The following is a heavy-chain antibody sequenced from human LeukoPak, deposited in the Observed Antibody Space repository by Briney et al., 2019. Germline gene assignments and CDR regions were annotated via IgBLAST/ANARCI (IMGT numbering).Heavy chain of an antibody. J-gene: IGHJ4*02. CDR2: IKSKTDGETT. Sequence: GGSLRLSCAASGFTFSNAWMSWVRQAPGKGLEWVGRIKSKTDGETTDYVAPVKGRFTISRDDSKNTLYLQMNSLKTEDTALYYCTTGWRGHSYVSFDYWGQGTLVTVSS. CDR1: GFTFSNAW. V-gene: IGHV3-15*01. D-gene: IGHD5-18*01. CDR3: TTGWRGHSYVSFDY.